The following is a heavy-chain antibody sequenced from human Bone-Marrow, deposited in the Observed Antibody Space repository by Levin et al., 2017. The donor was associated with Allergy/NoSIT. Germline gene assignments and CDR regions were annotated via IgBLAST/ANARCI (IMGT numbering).Heavy chain of an antibody. J-gene: IGHJ6*02. V-gene: IGHV3-11*01. D-gene: IGHD2-2*03. CDR2: ISSSGDGSSGGTI. CDR1: GFTFSDFY. Sequence: GGSLRLSCAASGFTFSDFYMSWIRQAPGKGLEWVSYISSSGDGSSGGTIYYADSVKGRFTISRDNARDSLYLQMNSLRAEDTAIYYCARVDSLFLAMGVWGQGTTVTVSS. CDR3: ARVDSLFLAMGV.